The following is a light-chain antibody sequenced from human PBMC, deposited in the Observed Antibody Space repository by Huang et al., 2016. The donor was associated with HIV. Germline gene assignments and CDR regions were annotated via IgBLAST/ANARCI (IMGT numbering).Light chain of an antibody. Sequence: EIVMTQSPATLSVSPGERATLSCRASQSVSTNLAWYQQKPGQAPRLLMYDESTRATGIPARFSGSGSGTEFTLTISSLQSEDFAVYYCQQYNNWPPWTFGQGTKVEI. CDR3: QQYNNWPPWT. J-gene: IGKJ1*01. CDR1: QSVSTN. CDR2: DES. V-gene: IGKV3D-15*01.